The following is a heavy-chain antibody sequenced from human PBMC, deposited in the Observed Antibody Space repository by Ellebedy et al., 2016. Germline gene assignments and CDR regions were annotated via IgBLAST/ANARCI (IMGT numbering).Heavy chain of an antibody. CDR2: IYPGDSDT. Sequence: GESLKISCKGSGYSFTSYWIGWVRQMPGKGLEWMGIIYPGDSDTRYSPSFQGQVTISADKSISTAYLQWSSLKASDTAMYYCARIKYSSSGYDAFDIWGQGTMVTVSS. CDR3: ARIKYSSSGYDAFDI. V-gene: IGHV5-51*01. D-gene: IGHD6-6*01. CDR1: GYSFTSYW. J-gene: IGHJ3*02.